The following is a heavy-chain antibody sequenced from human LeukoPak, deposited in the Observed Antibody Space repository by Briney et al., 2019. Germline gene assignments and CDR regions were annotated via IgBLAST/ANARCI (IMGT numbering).Heavy chain of an antibody. V-gene: IGHV3-9*03. CDR3: AKGLGIASLIVDALDM. CDR1: GFAFNDYA. CDR2: ITWNSARV. D-gene: IGHD1-26*01. Sequence: GGSLRLSCAASGFAFNDYAMHWVRQVPGKGLEWVSGITWNSARVLYADSAKGRFTISRDNAKKSLYLQMDSLKTEDMALYYCAKGLGIASLIVDALDMWGQGTMVTVSS. J-gene: IGHJ3*02.